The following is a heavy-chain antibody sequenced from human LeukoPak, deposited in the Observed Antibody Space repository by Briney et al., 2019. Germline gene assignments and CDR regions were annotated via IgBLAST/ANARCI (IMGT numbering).Heavy chain of an antibody. Sequence: GASVKVSCKASGYTFTGYYMHWARQAPGQGLEWMGWINPNSGGTNYAQKFQGRVTMTRDTSISTAYMELSRLRSDDTAVYYCARDRLFQTRLTRYFDYWGQGTLVTVSS. CDR1: GYTFTGYY. D-gene: IGHD2-15*01. CDR2: INPNSGGT. V-gene: IGHV1-2*02. J-gene: IGHJ4*02. CDR3: ARDRLFQTRLTRYFDY.